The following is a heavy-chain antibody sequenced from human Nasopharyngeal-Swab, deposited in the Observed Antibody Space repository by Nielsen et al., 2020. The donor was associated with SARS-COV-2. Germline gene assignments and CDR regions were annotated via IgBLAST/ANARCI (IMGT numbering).Heavy chain of an antibody. CDR1: GGSVSSGSYY. V-gene: IGHV4-61*01. J-gene: IGHJ4*02. CDR3: ARDDGPDYYGSGSPDY. D-gene: IGHD3-10*01. Sequence: SETLSLTCTVSGGSVSSGSYYWSWIRQPPGKGLEWIGYIYYSGSTYYNPSLKSRVTISVDTSKNQFSLKLSSVTAADTAVYYCARDDGPDYYGSGSPDYWGQGTLVTVSS. CDR2: IYYSGST.